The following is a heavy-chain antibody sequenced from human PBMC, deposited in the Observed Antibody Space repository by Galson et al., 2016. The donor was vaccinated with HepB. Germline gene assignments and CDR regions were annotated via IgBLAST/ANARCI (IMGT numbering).Heavy chain of an antibody. Sequence: SLRLSCAASGFTFSSYWMHWVRQAPGKGLVWVSRINSDGSSTSYADSGKGRFSISRDNAKNTLYLQMNSLRAEDTAVYYCATTDKAKVTHWGQGTLVTVSS. D-gene: IGHD5-18*01. CDR1: GFTFSSYW. V-gene: IGHV3-74*01. CDR3: ATTDKAKVTH. CDR2: INSDGSST. J-gene: IGHJ4*02.